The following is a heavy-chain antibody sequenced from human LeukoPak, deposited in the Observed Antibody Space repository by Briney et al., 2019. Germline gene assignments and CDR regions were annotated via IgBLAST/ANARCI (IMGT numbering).Heavy chain of an antibody. J-gene: IGHJ3*02. CDR1: GYTFTGYH. Sequence: ASVKVSCKASGYTFTGYHLHWVRQAPGQGLQWMGWINPNNGDTNSAQRFHGRVTMTRDTSTSTAFMELSRLISDDTAVYYCARDYYGSGRYYLAESFDIWGQGSMVTVSS. D-gene: IGHD3-10*01. V-gene: IGHV1-2*02. CDR3: ARDYYGSGRYYLAESFDI. CDR2: INPNNGDT.